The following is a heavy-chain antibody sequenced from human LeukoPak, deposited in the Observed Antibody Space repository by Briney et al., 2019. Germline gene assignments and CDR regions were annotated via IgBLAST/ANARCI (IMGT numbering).Heavy chain of an antibody. V-gene: IGHV3-7*01. Sequence: PGGSLRLSCAASGFTFSPYGMSWVRKGPGKGLDWVASINPDGSGTSYVDSVTARFTISRDNAQNSLYLQMNSLSAEDTAVYYCARLFGGVTTFDYWGQGTLVTVSS. D-gene: IGHD4-17*01. CDR1: GFTFSPYG. CDR3: ARLFGGVTTFDY. CDR2: INPDGSGT. J-gene: IGHJ4*02.